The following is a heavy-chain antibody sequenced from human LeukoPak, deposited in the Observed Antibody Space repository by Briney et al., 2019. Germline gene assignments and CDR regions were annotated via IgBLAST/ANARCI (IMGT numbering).Heavy chain of an antibody. J-gene: IGHJ6*02. D-gene: IGHD3-10*01. Sequence: ASVKVSCKASGYTFTAYDINWVRQATGQGLEWMGWMNPNSGNTGYAQKFQGRVTMTRNTSISTAYMELSSLRSEDTAVYYCARDTMVRGVITGVYYYYGMDVWGQGTTVTVSS. CDR3: ARDTMVRGVITGVYYYYGMDV. CDR2: MNPNSGNT. V-gene: IGHV1-8*01. CDR1: GYTFTAYD.